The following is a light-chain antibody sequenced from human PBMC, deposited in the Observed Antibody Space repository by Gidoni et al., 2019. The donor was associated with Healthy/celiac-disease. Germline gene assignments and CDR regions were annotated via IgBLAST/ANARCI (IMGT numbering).Light chain of an antibody. V-gene: IGKV1-5*03. CDR2: KAS. Sequence: DIQMTHSTSTLSASLGDRVTITCRASQSISSWLAWYQQKPGKAPKLLIYKASSLESGVPSRFSGSGSGTEFTLTISSLQPDDFATYYCQQYNSYPGTFGQGTKVEIK. CDR3: QQYNSYPGT. J-gene: IGKJ1*01. CDR1: QSISSW.